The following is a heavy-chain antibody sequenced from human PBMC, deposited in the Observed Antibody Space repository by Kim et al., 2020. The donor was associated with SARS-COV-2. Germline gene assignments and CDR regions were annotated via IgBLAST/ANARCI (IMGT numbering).Heavy chain of an antibody. CDR2: IYYSGST. CDR3: ARHGGRSGLAPMVARFFDY. D-gene: IGHD2-15*01. J-gene: IGHJ4*02. Sequence: SETLSLTCTVSGGSISSSSYYWGWIRQPPGKGLEWIGSIYYSGSTYYNPSLKSRVTISVDTSKNQFSLKLSSVTAADTAVYYCARHGGRSGLAPMVARFFDYWGQGTLVTVSS. V-gene: IGHV4-39*01. CDR1: GGSISSSSYY.